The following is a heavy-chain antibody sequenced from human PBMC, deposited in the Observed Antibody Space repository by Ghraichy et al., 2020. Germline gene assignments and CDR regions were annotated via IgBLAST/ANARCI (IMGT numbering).Heavy chain of an antibody. CDR3: ARVMTSYCGGDCYSHYFDF. D-gene: IGHD2-21*02. CDR2: IYYSGTT. J-gene: IGHJ4*02. CDR1: GASMSPFH. Sequence: SQTLSLTCSVSGASMSPFHWSWVRKPPGKGLEWIGYIYYSGTTTYNPALKSRVTLSIDTSKNQFSLQLTSMTAADTAGYYCARVMTSYCGGDCYSHYFDFWGQGRLVTASS. V-gene: IGHV4-59*01.